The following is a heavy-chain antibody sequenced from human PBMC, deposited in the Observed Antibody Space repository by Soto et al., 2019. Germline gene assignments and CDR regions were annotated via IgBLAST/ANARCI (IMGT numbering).Heavy chain of an antibody. V-gene: IGHV3-48*04. CDR2: INSGGSVI. J-gene: IGHJ4*02. Sequence: EVQLVESGGGLVQPGGSLRLSCAASGFTFTSFGMTWVRQAPGRGLEWVSHINSGGSVILYADSVKGRVTISRDNSKNSLYLELNSLRADDTAVYFWARDEDGTYEFDYWGQGTLVTVSS. CDR1: GFTFTSFG. D-gene: IGHD3-22*01. CDR3: ARDEDGTYEFDY.